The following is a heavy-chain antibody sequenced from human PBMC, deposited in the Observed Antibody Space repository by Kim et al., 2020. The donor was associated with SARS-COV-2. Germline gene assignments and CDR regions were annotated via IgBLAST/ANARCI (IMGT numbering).Heavy chain of an antibody. V-gene: IGHV3-11*06. J-gene: IGHJ4*02. D-gene: IGHD3-9*01. Sequence: ESVKGRFTISRDNAKNSLYLQMNSLRAEDTAVYYCAREYPSPRYFDFVDYWGQGTLVTVSS. CDR3: AREYPSPRYFDFVDY.